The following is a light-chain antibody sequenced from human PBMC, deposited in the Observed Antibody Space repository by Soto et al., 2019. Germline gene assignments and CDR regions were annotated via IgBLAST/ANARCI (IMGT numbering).Light chain of an antibody. CDR1: SSDIGASNF. CDR2: EAT. V-gene: IGLV2-14*01. CDR3: ISYKTEDTFL. Sequence: QSVLTHPPSVSGSPGQSITVSCTGTSSDIGASNFVSWYQHLPGRAPKVIIFEATNRPSGLSNRFSGSKSGITASLSISRLQADDEAEYFCISYKTEDTFLCGTGTKVTVL. J-gene: IGLJ1*01.